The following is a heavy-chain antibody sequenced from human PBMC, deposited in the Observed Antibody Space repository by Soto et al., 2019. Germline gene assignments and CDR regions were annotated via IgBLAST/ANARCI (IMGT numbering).Heavy chain of an antibody. CDR1: GFTFSSYA. V-gene: IGHV3-23*01. D-gene: IGHD2-2*01. CDR2: ISGSGGST. CDR3: VKAGSCSSTSCYADDAFDI. J-gene: IGHJ3*02. Sequence: EVQLLESGGGLVQPGGSLRLSCAASGFTFSSYAMSWVRQAPGKGLEWVSAISGSGGSTYYADSVKGRFTISRDNSKNTLYLQMNSLRAEDTAVYYCVKAGSCSSTSCYADDAFDIWGQGTMVTVSS.